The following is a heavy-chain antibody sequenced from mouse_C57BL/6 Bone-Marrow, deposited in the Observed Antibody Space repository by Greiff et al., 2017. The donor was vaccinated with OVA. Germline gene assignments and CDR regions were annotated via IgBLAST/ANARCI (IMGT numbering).Heavy chain of an antibody. V-gene: IGHV1-81*01. CDR3: ARWSPFYAMDY. CDR2: IYPRSGNT. Sequence: QVQLQQSGAELARPGASVKLSCKASGYTFTSYGISWVKQRPGQGLEWIGEIYPRSGNTYYNEKFKGKATLTADKYSSTAYMELRSLTSEDYAVDFCARWSPFYAMDYWGQGTSVTGSS. CDR1: GYTFTSYG. J-gene: IGHJ4*01.